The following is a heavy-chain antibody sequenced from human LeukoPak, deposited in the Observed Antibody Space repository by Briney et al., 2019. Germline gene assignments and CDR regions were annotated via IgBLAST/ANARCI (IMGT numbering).Heavy chain of an antibody. J-gene: IGHJ4*02. CDR1: GFTVTGYY. V-gene: IGHV1-46*01. Sequence: GASVKVSCKASGFTVTGYYMHWVRQAPGQGLEWMGWINPSGGSTSYAQKFQGRVTMTRDTSTSTVYMELSSLRSEDTAVYYCARDLSGSYEFDYWGQGTLVTVSS. CDR3: ARDLSGSYEFDY. D-gene: IGHD1-26*01. CDR2: INPSGGST.